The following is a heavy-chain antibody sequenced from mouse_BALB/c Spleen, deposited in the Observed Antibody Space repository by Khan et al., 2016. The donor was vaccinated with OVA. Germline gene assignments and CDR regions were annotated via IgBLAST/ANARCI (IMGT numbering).Heavy chain of an antibody. CDR2: INPTSGYT. Sequence: QVQLKQSGAEQAKPGASVKLSCKTSGYTFSSYWMHWVKQRPGQGLEWIGYINPTSGYTEYNEKFKDKATLSADTSSSTAYMQLTSLTSEDSAVYYCARDRIDYWGQGTTLTVSA. V-gene: IGHV1-7*01. CDR3: ARDRIDY. J-gene: IGHJ2*01. CDR1: GYTFSSYW.